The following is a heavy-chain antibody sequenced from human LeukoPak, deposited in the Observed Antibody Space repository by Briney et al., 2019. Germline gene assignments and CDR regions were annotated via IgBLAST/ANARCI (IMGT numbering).Heavy chain of an antibody. J-gene: IGHJ3*01. CDR2: SPSDGGEQ. Sequence: GGSLRLSCAASGFTFRGNLLHWVRQAPGKGLEWVAGSPSDGGEQYYADSVKGRFTFSRDNSKSTLVLQMSSLRPDDTAVYYCARESSSRRFVFDVWGQGTLVTVSS. CDR1: GFTFRGNL. V-gene: IGHV3-30*15. CDR3: ARESSSRRFVFDV. D-gene: IGHD6-13*01.